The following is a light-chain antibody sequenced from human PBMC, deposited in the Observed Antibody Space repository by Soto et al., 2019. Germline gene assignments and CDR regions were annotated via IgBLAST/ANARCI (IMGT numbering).Light chain of an antibody. CDR2: SAS. CDR3: LQDYRYPRS. J-gene: IGKJ1*01. CDR1: QGIRRD. Sequence: IQMTQSPSSLSASVGDRVTITCRASQGIRRDLAWYQQRPGKAPRLLIFSASTLQSGVPSRFSGSGSGTDFTLTISSLQPEDFATYYCLQDYRYPRSFGQGTKVEIK. V-gene: IGKV1-6*01.